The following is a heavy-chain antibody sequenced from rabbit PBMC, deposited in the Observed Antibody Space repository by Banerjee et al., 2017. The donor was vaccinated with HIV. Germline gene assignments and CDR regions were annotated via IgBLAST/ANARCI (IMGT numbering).Heavy chain of an antibody. CDR3: ARDDASSGGYVYNL. CDR2: IYTGSGAT. V-gene: IGHV1S45*01. Sequence: QEQLEESGGDLVKPGGSLTLTCKASGLDFSSSYWICWVRQAPGKGLEWIGCIYTGSGATYSANWVNGRFTISKTSSTTVTLQMTSLTAADTATYFCARDDASSGGYVYNLWGQGTLVTVS. CDR1: GLDFSSSYW. D-gene: IGHD1-1*01. J-gene: IGHJ4*01.